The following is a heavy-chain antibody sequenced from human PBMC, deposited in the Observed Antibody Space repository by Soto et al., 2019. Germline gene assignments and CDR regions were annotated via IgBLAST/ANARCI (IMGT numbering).Heavy chain of an antibody. D-gene: IGHD5-12*01. V-gene: IGHV3-21*01. Sequence: GGSLRLSCAASGFTFSSYSMNWVRQAPGKGLEWVSSISSSSSYIYYADSVKGRFTISRDNAKNSLYLQMNSLRAEDTAVYYCASAVEMATITFSFDPWGQGTLVTVSS. J-gene: IGHJ5*02. CDR1: GFTFSSYS. CDR3: ASAVEMATITFSFDP. CDR2: ISSSSSYI.